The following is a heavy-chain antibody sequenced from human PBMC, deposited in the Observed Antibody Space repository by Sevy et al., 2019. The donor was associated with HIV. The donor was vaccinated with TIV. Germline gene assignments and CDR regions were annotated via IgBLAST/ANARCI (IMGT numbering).Heavy chain of an antibody. CDR1: GGSISSYY. CDR2: IYISGTT. J-gene: IGHJ4*02. D-gene: IGHD4-17*01. V-gene: IGHV4-4*07. Sequence: SETLSLTCTVSGGSISSYYWSWIRQPAGKGLEWIGRIYISGTTNYNPSFKSRVTMSIETSKIQFSLKLSSVTAADTAVYYCARDLGGDYDGYWGQGTLVTVSS. CDR3: ARDLGGDYDGY.